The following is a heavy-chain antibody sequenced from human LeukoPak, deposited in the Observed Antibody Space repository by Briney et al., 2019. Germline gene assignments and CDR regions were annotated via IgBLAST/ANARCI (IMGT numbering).Heavy chain of an antibody. D-gene: IGHD1-14*01. CDR2: INHSGST. J-gene: IGHJ5*02. Sequence: PSETLSLTWAVYGGSFSGYYWSWIRQPPGKGLEWIGEINHSGSTNYNPSLKSRVTISVDTSKNQFSLKLSSVTAADTAVYYCARGSRRFDPWGQGTLVTVSS. V-gene: IGHV4-34*01. CDR3: ARGSRRFDP. CDR1: GGSFSGYY.